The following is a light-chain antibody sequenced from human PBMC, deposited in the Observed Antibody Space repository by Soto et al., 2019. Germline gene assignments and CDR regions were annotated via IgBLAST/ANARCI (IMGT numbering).Light chain of an antibody. CDR3: QQRSNWSRT. Sequence: IQLTQSPSSLSASVGDRVTITCRASQGISSYLGWYQQKPGKAPKLLIYAASSLQSGVPSRFIGSGSGTDFTLTISSLQPEDVAVYYCQQRSNWSRTFGQGTKVDI. V-gene: IGKV1-9*01. CDR1: QGISSY. J-gene: IGKJ1*01. CDR2: AAS.